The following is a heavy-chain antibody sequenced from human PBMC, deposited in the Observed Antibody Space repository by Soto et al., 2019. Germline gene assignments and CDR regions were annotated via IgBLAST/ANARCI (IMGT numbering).Heavy chain of an antibody. D-gene: IGHD2-2*02. J-gene: IGHJ3*02. CDR1: GFNFSSYA. CDR2: ISGSGGST. V-gene: IGHV3-23*01. Sequence: EVQLLESGGGLVQPGGSLRLSCAASGFNFSSYAMSWVRQAPMKGMEWVSAISGSGGSTYYADSVKGRFTISRDNSKNTLYLQMNSLRAEATAVYYSVNIYCSSTSCYTRDAFDIWGQGTMVTVSS. CDR3: VNIYCSSTSCYTRDAFDI.